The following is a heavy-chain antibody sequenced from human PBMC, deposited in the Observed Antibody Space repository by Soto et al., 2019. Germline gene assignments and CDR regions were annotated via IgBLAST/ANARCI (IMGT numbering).Heavy chain of an antibody. Sequence: GGSLRLSCAASGFTFSSYGMHWVRQAPGKGLEWVAVIWYDGSNKYYADSVKGRFTISRDNSKNTLYLQMNSLRAEDTAVYYCAREGMTRGYPEYYFDYWGQGTLVTVSS. D-gene: IGHD3-16*02. V-gene: IGHV3-30*19. J-gene: IGHJ4*02. CDR2: IWYDGSNK. CDR1: GFTFSSYG. CDR3: AREGMTRGYPEYYFDY.